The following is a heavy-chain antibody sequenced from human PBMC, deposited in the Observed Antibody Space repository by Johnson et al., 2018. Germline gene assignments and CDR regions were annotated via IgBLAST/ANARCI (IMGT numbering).Heavy chain of an antibody. CDR3: TILNSADAFDI. V-gene: IGHV3-73*01. CDR1: GFSFSGSP. J-gene: IGHJ3*02. CDR2: IRSKINNYAT. Sequence: EVQLVESGGGLVQPGGSLKLSCAASGFSFSGSPMHWVRQASGKGLEWVGRIRSKINNYATAYVASVQGRFTIARDDSKNKAYLQMNSLKTEDTAVYYCTILNSADAFDIWGQGSMVTVSS. D-gene: IGHD4-11*01.